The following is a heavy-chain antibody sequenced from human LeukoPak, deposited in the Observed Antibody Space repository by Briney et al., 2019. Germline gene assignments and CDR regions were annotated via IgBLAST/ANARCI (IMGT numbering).Heavy chain of an antibody. V-gene: IGHV3-23*01. CDR3: AKENTKTPIQPGEATVTKGYFDY. Sequence: GGSLRLSCAASGFTFSSYAMSWVRQAPGKGLECISGFSGSGGSTYYADSVKGRFTISRDNSKNTLYLQMNSLRAEDTAVYYCAKENTKTPIQPGEATVTKGYFDYWGQGTLVTVSS. J-gene: IGHJ4*02. D-gene: IGHD4-17*01. CDR1: GFTFSSYA. CDR2: FSGSGGST.